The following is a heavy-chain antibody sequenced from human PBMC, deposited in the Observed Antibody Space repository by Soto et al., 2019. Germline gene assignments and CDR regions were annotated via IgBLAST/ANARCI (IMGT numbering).Heavy chain of an antibody. V-gene: IGHV1-18*01. CDR2: ISAYNGNT. J-gene: IGHJ5*02. Sequence: QVQLVQSGAEVKKPGASMKVSCKASGYTFTSYGISWVRQAPGQGLEWMGWISAYNGNTNYAQKLQGRVTMTTDTSTSTAYRELRSLRSDDTAVYYCAGQELVAAQYNWFDPWGQGTLVTVSS. D-gene: IGHD2-15*01. CDR3: AGQELVAAQYNWFDP. CDR1: GYTFTSYG.